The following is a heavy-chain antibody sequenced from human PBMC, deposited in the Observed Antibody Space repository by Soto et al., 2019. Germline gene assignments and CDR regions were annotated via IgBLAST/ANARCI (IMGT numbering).Heavy chain of an antibody. CDR3: ARGSYDYVWGSHRDPPIDAFDI. D-gene: IGHD3-16*02. CDR1: GGTFSSYA. CDR2: IIPIFGTA. Sequence: QVQLVQSGAEVKKPGSSVKVSCKASGGTFSSYAISWVRQAPGQGLEWMGGIIPIFGTANYAQKFQGRVTITADKSTSTAYMELSSLSSEDTAVYYCARGSYDYVWGSHRDPPIDAFDIWGQGTMVTVSS. J-gene: IGHJ3*02. V-gene: IGHV1-69*06.